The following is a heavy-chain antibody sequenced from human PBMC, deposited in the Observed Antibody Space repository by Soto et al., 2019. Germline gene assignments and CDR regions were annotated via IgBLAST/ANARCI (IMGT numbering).Heavy chain of an antibody. CDR1: GGSISSGNW. CDR3: ACHRGNTHGPYDF. V-gene: IGHV4-4*02. D-gene: IGHD5-18*01. CDR2: IFASGST. Sequence: PSETLSLTCAVSGGSISSGNWWIWVRQSPGKGLEWIGEIFASGSTNHNPSLKSRVTISVDKSKNQFSLNLNSVTAADTAMYYCACHRGNTHGPYDFWGQGTLVTVSS. J-gene: IGHJ4*02.